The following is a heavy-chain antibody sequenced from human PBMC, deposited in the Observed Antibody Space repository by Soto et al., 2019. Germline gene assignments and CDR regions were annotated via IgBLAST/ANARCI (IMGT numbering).Heavy chain of an antibody. CDR3: VRQDGDNWFDS. V-gene: IGHV4-39*01. CDR1: GVSLNNGAYY. D-gene: IGHD4-17*01. J-gene: IGHJ5*01. Sequence: QLQLQESGPGLVKPSESLFLMCTVSGVSLNNGAYYWGWVRQPPGMGLEWIGSISYIGTTYYNPSLKRRFTISVDTSKNQFSLPLTSVTAADTAMYSCVRQDGDNWFDSWGQGALVTFSS. CDR2: ISYIGTT.